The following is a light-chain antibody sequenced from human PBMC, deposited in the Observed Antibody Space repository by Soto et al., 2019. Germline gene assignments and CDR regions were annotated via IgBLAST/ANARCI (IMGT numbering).Light chain of an antibody. CDR1: QSVSSY. CDR2: DAS. V-gene: IGKV3-11*01. J-gene: IGKJ5*01. CDR3: QQRSNWPPIT. Sequence: EIVLTQSPAPLSLSPGQIATLSCRASQSVSSYLAWYQQKPGQAPRLLIYDASNRDTGIPARFSGSAAGTDFTLTISSLEPEDFAVYYCQQRSNWPPITCGQGTGLEIK.